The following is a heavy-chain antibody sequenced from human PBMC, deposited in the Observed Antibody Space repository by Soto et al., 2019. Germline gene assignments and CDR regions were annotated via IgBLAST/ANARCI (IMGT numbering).Heavy chain of an antibody. CDR1: GGSISSGDYY. CDR2: IYDSGST. Sequence: QVQLQESGPGLVKPSQTLSLTCTVSGGSISSGDYYWSWIRQPPGKGLEWIGYIYDSGSTYYNSSLKSRVTTTLHTSKTQFSLKLTSVTAADTAVYYCARDNGVGPWGQGTLVTVSS. V-gene: IGHV4-30-4*01. CDR3: ARDNGVGP. D-gene: IGHD2-8*01. J-gene: IGHJ5*02.